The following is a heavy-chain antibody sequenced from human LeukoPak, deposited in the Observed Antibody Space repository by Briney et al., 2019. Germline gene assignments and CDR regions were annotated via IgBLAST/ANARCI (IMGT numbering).Heavy chain of an antibody. D-gene: IGHD3-10*01. CDR2: ISYDGSNK. V-gene: IGHV3-30*18. CDR1: GFTFSSYG. J-gene: IGHJ3*02. Sequence: PGGSLRLSCAASGFTFSSYGMPWVRQAPGKGLEWVAVISYDGSNKYYADSVKGRFTISRDNSKNTLYLQMNSLRAEDTAVYYCAKDSALGAFDIWGQGTMVTVSS. CDR3: AKDSALGAFDI.